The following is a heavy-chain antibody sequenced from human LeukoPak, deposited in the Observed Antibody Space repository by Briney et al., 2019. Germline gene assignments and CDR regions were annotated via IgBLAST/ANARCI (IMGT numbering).Heavy chain of an antibody. CDR3: ARTYYYYGMDV. CDR2: ISWNSGSI. J-gene: IGHJ6*02. V-gene: IGHV3-9*01. CDR1: GFTFDDYA. Sequence: GGSLRLSCAASGFTFDDYAMHWVRQAPGKGLEWVSGISWNSGSIGYADSVKGRFTISRDNAKNSLYLQMNSLRAEDTALYYCARTYYYYGMDVWGQGTTVTVSS.